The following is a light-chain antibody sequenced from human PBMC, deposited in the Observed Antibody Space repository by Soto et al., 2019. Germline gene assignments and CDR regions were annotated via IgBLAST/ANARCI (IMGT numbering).Light chain of an antibody. CDR1: QGISNY. J-gene: IGKJ3*01. Sequence: EIQLTQSPSTLSVSVGDRATLTCRASQGISNYLAWYQQKPGKAPKLLIYAASTLETGLPARFSGSGSGTDFTLTISSLEPEDFAAYYCQQYYSYPYTFGPGARVDI. CDR2: AAS. CDR3: QQYYSYPYT. V-gene: IGKV1-NL1*01.